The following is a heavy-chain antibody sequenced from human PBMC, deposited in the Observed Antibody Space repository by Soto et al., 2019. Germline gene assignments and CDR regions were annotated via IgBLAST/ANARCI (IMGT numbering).Heavy chain of an antibody. CDR1: GFAISSFA. Sequence: GGSLRLSCSASGFAISSFAMHWVRQAPGKGLEYVSAISSSGGSTYYADSVKGRFTISRDTSKNTLYLQMSSLRTEDTAVYHCVKGYDYTSRGMDVWGQGTTVTVSS. V-gene: IGHV3-64D*08. CDR3: VKGYDYTSRGMDV. J-gene: IGHJ6*02. CDR2: ISSSGGST. D-gene: IGHD2-2*01.